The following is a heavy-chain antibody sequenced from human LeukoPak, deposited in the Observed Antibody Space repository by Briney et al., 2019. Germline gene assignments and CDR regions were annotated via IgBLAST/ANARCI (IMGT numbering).Heavy chain of an antibody. CDR1: GFRFTGYW. Sequence: ASVKVSCKASGFRFTGYWMHWVRQAPGQGLEWMGIIDPSGHITNSAQKFQSRLTVTRDMSTTTDYMELSSLRSEDTAVYYCARDNSVGDIAWWFDPWGQGTLVTVSS. CDR2: IDPSGHIT. J-gene: IGHJ5*02. CDR3: ARDNSVGDIAWWFDP. V-gene: IGHV1-46*01. D-gene: IGHD3-16*02.